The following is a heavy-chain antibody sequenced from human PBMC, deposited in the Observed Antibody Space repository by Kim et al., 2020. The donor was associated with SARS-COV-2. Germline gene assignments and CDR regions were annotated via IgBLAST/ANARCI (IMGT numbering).Heavy chain of an antibody. CDR2: IIPIFGTA. CDR1: GGTFSSYA. Sequence: SVKFSCKASGGTFSSYAISWVRQAPGQGLEWMGGIIPIFGTANYAQKFQGRVTITADASTSPAYMELSSLSSEDTAVYYCAREGSYGSGGPNWSDPWGQ. D-gene: IGHD3-16*02. J-gene: IGHJ5*02. CDR3: AREGSYGSGGPNWSDP. V-gene: IGHV1-69*13.